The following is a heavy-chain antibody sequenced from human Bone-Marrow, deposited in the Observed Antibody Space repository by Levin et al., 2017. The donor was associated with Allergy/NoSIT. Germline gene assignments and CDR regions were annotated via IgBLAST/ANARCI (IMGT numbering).Heavy chain of an antibody. J-gene: IGHJ4*02. CDR1: GFTFNNVW. CDR3: TTARHSDDSLFDY. Sequence: GGSLRLSCAASGFTFNNVWMIWVRQAPGKGLEWVGRIKSKIDGGTTDYAAPVKGRFTISTDDSKNTLYLQMNSLKTEDTAVYYWTTARHSDDSLFDYWGQGTLVTVS. V-gene: IGHV3-15*01. CDR2: IKSKIDGGTT. D-gene: IGHD4-17*01.